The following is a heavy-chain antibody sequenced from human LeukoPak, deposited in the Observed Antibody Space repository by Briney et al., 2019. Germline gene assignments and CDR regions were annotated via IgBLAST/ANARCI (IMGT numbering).Heavy chain of an antibody. D-gene: IGHD4-17*01. CDR3: ARDPTAYGDYADAFDI. CDR1: GYTFTGYY. J-gene: IGHJ3*02. CDR2: INPNSGGT. Sequence: ASVKVSCKASGYTFTGYYMHWARQAPGQGLEWMGWINPNSGGTNYAQKFQGRVTMTRDTSISTAYMELSRLRSDDTAVYYCARDPTAYGDYADAFDIWGQGTMVTVSS. V-gene: IGHV1-2*02.